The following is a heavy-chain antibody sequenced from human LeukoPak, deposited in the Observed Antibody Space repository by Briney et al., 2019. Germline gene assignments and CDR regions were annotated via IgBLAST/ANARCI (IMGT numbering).Heavy chain of an antibody. V-gene: IGHV1-8*01. CDR2: MNPNSGNT. CDR3: ARGLRIVGATTNDYYFDY. J-gene: IGHJ4*02. CDR1: GYTFTSYD. D-gene: IGHD1-26*01. Sequence: ASLKVSCKASGYTFTSYDINWVRQATGQGLEWMGWMNPNSGNTGYAQKFQGRVTMTRNTSISTAYMELSSLRSEDTAVYYCARGLRIVGATTNDYYFDYWGREPWSPSPQ.